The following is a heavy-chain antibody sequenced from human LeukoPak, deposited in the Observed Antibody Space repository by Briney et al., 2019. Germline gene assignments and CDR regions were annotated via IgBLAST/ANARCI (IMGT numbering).Heavy chain of an antibody. CDR1: GYTFTGYY. V-gene: IGHV1-2*02. Sequence: GASVKVSCKASGYTFTGYYMHWVRQAPGQGLEWMGWINPNSGGTNYAQKFQGRVTMTRDTSISTAYMELSRLRSDDTAVYYCARAEAARAIFGVVNTNNWFDPWGQGTLVTVSS. CDR3: ARAEAARAIFGVVNTNNWFDP. D-gene: IGHD3-3*01. CDR2: INPNSGGT. J-gene: IGHJ5*02.